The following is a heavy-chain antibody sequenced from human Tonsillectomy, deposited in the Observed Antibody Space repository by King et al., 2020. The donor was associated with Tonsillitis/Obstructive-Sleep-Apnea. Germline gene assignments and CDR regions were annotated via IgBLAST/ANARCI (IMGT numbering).Heavy chain of an antibody. V-gene: IGHV1-46*01. CDR1: GYTLTSYY. Sequence: VQLVESGAEVKKPGASVKVSCKASGYTLTSYYMHCVRQAPGQGLEWMGIINPSGGSTSSAQKFQGRVTLTRDTTTSTVYMELSSLRSEDTAVYYCARDGKITFGGVAPYYFDYCGQGTLVTVSS. CDR2: INPSGGST. CDR3: ARDGKITFGGVAPYYFDY. J-gene: IGHJ4*02. D-gene: IGHD3-16*01.